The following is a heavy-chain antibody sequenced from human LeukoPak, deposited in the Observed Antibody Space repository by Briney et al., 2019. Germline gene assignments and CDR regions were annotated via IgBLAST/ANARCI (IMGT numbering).Heavy chain of an antibody. J-gene: IGHJ4*02. CDR1: GGPISSYY. Sequence: SETLSLTCTVSGGPISSYYWSWIRQPPGKGLEWIGYIYYSGSTNYNPSLKSRVTISVDTSKNQFSLKLSSVTAADTAVYYCARGPTRYYFDYWGQGTLVTVSS. CDR2: IYYSGST. CDR3: ARGPTRYYFDY. V-gene: IGHV4-59*01. D-gene: IGHD2-15*01.